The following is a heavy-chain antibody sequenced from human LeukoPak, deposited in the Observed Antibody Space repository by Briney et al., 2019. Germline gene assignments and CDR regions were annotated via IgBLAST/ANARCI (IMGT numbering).Heavy chain of an antibody. D-gene: IGHD3-22*01. CDR3: AKHQIDSGGYSGGIDD. Sequence: GGSLRLSCTASGFCFSTYPMSWVRQAPGKGLQWVSAITPSGDRTFYADSVKGRFTMFRDNSKNTLYLQMNSLTAGDTALYYCAKHQIDSGGYSGGIDDWGQGALVTVSP. J-gene: IGHJ4*02. V-gene: IGHV3-23*01. CDR2: ITPSGDRT. CDR1: GFCFSTYP.